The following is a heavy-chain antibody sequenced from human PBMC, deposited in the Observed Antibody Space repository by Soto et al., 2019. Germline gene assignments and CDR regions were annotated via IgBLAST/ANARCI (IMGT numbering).Heavy chain of an antibody. CDR1: GYTFTSYG. CDR2: ISAYNGNT. D-gene: IGHD2-8*01. J-gene: IGHJ6*04. Sequence: ASVKVSCKASGYTFTSYGISWVRQAPGQGLEWMGWISAYNGNTNYAQKLQGRVTMTTDTSTSTAYMELRSLRSDITVVNYCAGATRFLVYSVTYYGMDVWGKGTTVTVS. V-gene: IGHV1-18*01. CDR3: AGATRFLVYSVTYYGMDV.